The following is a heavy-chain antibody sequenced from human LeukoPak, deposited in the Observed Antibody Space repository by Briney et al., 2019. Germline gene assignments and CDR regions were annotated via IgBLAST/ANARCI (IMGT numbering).Heavy chain of an antibody. V-gene: IGHV1-18*01. CDR1: GYTFTSYG. J-gene: IGHJ5*02. D-gene: IGHD6-19*01. Sequence: ASVKVSCKASGYTFTSYGISWVRQAPGQGLEWMGWISAYNGNTNYAQKLQGRVTMTTGTSTSTAYMELSSLRSEDTAVYYCAEAVAGTPNWFDPWGQGTLVTVSS. CDR3: AEAVAGTPNWFDP. CDR2: ISAYNGNT.